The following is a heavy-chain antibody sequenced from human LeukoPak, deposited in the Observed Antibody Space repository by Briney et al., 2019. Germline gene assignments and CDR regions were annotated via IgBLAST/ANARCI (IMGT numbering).Heavy chain of an antibody. Sequence: ASVKVSCKASGGTFSSYAISWVRQAPGQGLEWMGGIIPIFGTANYAQKFQGRVTITTDESTSTAYMELSSLRSEDTAVYYCARDIAARLSPRNNWFDPWGQGTLVTVSS. D-gene: IGHD6-6*01. CDR3: ARDIAARLSPRNNWFDP. J-gene: IGHJ5*02. CDR2: IIPIFGTA. V-gene: IGHV1-69*05. CDR1: GGTFSSYA.